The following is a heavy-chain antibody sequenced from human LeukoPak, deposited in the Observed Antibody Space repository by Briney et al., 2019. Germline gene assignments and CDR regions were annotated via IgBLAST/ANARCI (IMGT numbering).Heavy chain of an antibody. D-gene: IGHD3-3*01. CDR2: INSDGSST. CDR3: AKDNDFWSGYYTDY. Sequence: GGSLRLSCAASGFTFSSYWMHWVRQAPGKGLVWVSRINSDGSSTSYADSVKGRFTISRDNSKNTLYLQMNSLRAEDTAVYYCAKDNDFWSGYYTDYWGQGTLVTVSS. J-gene: IGHJ4*02. V-gene: IGHV3-74*01. CDR1: GFTFSSYW.